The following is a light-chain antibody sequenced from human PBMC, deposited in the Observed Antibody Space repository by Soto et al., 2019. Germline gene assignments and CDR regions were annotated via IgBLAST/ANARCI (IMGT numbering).Light chain of an antibody. V-gene: IGKV3-20*01. CDR3: QQYGSSGT. J-gene: IGKJ1*01. CDR2: GAS. CDR1: QTIYSN. Sequence: EIVLTQSPATLSLSPGERATLSCRAGQTIYSNVAWYQQRPGQSPRLLIYGASNRATGIPDRFSGSGSGTDFTLTISRLEPEDFAVYYCQQYGSSGTFGQGTKVDIK.